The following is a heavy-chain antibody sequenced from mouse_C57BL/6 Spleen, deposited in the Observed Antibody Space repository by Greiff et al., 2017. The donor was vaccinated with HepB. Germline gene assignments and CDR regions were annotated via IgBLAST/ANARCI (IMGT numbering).Heavy chain of an antibody. CDR2: ISSGSSTI. CDR1: GFTFSDYG. CDR3: ARPAYYGSSDFDY. J-gene: IGHJ2*01. V-gene: IGHV5-17*01. Sequence: DVMLVESGGGLVKPGGSLKLSCAASGFTFSDYGMHWVRQAPEKGLEWVAYISSGSSTIYYADTVKGRFTISRDNAKNTLFLQMTSLRSEDTAMYYCARPAYYGSSDFDYWGQGTTLTVSS. D-gene: IGHD1-1*01.